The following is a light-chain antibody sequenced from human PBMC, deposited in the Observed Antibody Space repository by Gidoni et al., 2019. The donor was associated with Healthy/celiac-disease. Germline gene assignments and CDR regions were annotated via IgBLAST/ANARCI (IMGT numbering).Light chain of an antibody. J-gene: IGKJ3*01. CDR2: DAS. CDR1: QSVSSY. CDR3: QQRSNWPIFT. V-gene: IGKV3-11*01. Sequence: EIALTKAPATLPLSPGERATLSCRASQSVSSYLAWYQQKPVQAPRLLIYDASNSATGIPARFSGSGSGTDFTLTISSLEPEDFAVYYCQQRSNWPIFTFGPGTKVDIK.